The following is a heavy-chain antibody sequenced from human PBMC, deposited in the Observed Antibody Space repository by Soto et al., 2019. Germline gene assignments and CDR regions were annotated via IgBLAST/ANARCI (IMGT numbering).Heavy chain of an antibody. D-gene: IGHD6-13*01. Sequence: QVQLVQSGAEVKKPGSSVKVSCKASGGTFSSYSISWVRQAPGQGLEWMGRIIPILGIANYAQKFQGRVTITADKSTSTAYMELSSLRSEDTAVHYCAESSSWYFDYWGQGTLVTVSS. J-gene: IGHJ4*02. V-gene: IGHV1-69*02. CDR1: GGTFSSYS. CDR2: IIPILGIA. CDR3: AESSSWYFDY.